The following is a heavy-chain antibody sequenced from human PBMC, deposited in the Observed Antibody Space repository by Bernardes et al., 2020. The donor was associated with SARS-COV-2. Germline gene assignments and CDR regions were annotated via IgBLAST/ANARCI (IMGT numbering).Heavy chain of an antibody. CDR2: IGTAGDT. D-gene: IGHD5-18*01. V-gene: IGHV3-13*01. J-gene: IGHJ4*02. CDR3: ARAPYSYPASFDY. CDR1: GFTFSSYD. Sequence: GGSLRLSCAASGFTFSSYDMHWVRQATGKGLEWVSAIGTAGDTYYPGSVKGRFTISRENAKNSLYLQMNSLGAGDTAVYYCARAPYSYPASFDYWGQGTLVTVSS.